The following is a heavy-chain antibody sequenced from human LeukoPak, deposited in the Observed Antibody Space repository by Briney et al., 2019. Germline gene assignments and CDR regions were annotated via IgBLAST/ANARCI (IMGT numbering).Heavy chain of an antibody. Sequence: ASVKVSCKASGGNFKSFVFRWVRQAPGQGPEWMGRIIPMIKKTNSAQKFRGRVAISADMSTTTVYMELSSLTSEDTAIYYCARGGGADASGFNVWGQGTLVIVSS. CDR2: IIPMIKKT. CDR3: ARGGGADASGFNV. V-gene: IGHV1-69*04. J-gene: IGHJ3*01. D-gene: IGHD3-16*01. CDR1: GGNFKSFV.